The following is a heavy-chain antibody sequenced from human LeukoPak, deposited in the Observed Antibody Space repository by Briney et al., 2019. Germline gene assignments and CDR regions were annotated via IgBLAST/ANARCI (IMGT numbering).Heavy chain of an antibody. D-gene: IGHD1-7*01. Sequence: PSETLSLTCTVSGGSISSSSYYWGWIRQPPGKGLEWIGSIYYSGSTYYNPSLKSRVTISVDTSKNQFSLKLSSVTAADTAVYYCARGYNWNYVNWFDPWGQGTLVTVSS. CDR3: ARGYNWNYVNWFDP. J-gene: IGHJ5*02. V-gene: IGHV4-39*07. CDR2: IYYSGST. CDR1: GGSISSSSYY.